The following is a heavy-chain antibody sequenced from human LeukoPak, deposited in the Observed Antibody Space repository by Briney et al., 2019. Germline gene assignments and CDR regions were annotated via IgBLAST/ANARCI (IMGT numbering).Heavy chain of an antibody. V-gene: IGHV3-33*01. Sequence: GRSLRLSCAVSGYTFSSYGMHWVSQAPGKGREGVAVIWYDGSNKYYADSVKGRYTISRDNSKTTLDLQMNSRIADDTAVDYYARTFAIAAVRGAFDIWGQGTMVTVSS. D-gene: IGHD6-13*01. CDR3: ARTFAIAAVRGAFDI. J-gene: IGHJ3*02. CDR1: GYTFSSYG. CDR2: IWYDGSNK.